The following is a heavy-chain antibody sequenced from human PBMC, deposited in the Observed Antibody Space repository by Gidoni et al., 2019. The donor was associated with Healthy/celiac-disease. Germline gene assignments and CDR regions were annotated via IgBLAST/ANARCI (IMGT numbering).Heavy chain of an antibody. V-gene: IGHV3-15*01. J-gene: IGHJ4*02. Sequence: EVQLVESGGGLVKPGGSLRLSCAASGFTFSTAWMSWVRQAPGKGLEWWGRSKSKTDGGTTDYAAPVKGRFTISRDDSKNTLYLQMNSLKTEDTAVYYCTTPDPSIAAPSYYFDYWGQGTLVTVSS. CDR3: TTPDPSIAAPSYYFDY. CDR2: SKSKTDGGTT. CDR1: GFTFSTAW. D-gene: IGHD6-25*01.